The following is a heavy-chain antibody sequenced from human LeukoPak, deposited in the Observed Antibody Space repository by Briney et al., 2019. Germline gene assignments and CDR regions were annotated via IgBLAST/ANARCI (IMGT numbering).Heavy chain of an antibody. V-gene: IGHV3-11*05. CDR1: GFTFSDYY. Sequence: GGSLRPSCAASGFTFSDYYMTWIRQAPGKGLEWVSYISSSSSYTEYADSVKGRFTISRDNAKNSVYLQMNSLRADDTAVYYCAREGGYGSGRGWFDPWGQGTLVTVSS. D-gene: IGHD3-10*01. J-gene: IGHJ5*02. CDR2: ISSSSSYT. CDR3: AREGGYGSGRGWFDP.